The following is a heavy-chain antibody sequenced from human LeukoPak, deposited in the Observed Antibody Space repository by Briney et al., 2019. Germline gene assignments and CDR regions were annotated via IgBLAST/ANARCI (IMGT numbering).Heavy chain of an antibody. J-gene: IGHJ3*02. CDR2: IKQDGSEK. CDR1: GFTFSSYW. CDR3: ARVLQRGGFGGVIVILGRAFDI. D-gene: IGHD3-16*02. V-gene: IGHV3-7*01. Sequence: GGSLRLSCAASGFTFSSYWMSWVRQAPGKGLEWVANIKQDGSEKYYVDSVKGRFTISRDNAKNSLYLQMNSLRAEDTAVYYCARVLQRGGFGGVIVILGRAFDIWGQGTMVTVSS.